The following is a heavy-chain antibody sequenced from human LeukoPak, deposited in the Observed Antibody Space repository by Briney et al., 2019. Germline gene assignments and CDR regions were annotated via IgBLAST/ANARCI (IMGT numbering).Heavy chain of an antibody. J-gene: IGHJ6*02. D-gene: IGHD3-10*01. Sequence: GGSLRLSCAASGFTFSSYSMIWVRQAPGKGLEWVSLISSNSGYIYYADSVKGRFTISRDNAKNSLYLQMSSLGAEDTAVYYCGTINYYGSGSYAQNYYYLGMDVWGQGTTVTVSS. CDR1: GFTFSSYS. V-gene: IGHV3-21*01. CDR3: GTINYYGSGSYAQNYYYLGMDV. CDR2: ISSNSGYI.